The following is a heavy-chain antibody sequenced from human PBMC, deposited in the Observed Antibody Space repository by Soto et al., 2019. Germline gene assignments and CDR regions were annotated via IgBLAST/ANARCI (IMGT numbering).Heavy chain of an antibody. CDR3: ARQDTAILSCLDY. V-gene: IGHV4-39*01. D-gene: IGHD5-18*01. J-gene: IGHJ4*02. Sequence: LSLTCTVSGGSISSSSYYWGWIRQPPGKGLEWIGSIYYSGSTYYNPSLKSRVTISVDTSKNQFSLKLSSVTAADTAVYYCARQDTAILSCLDYWGQGTLVTVSS. CDR2: IYYSGST. CDR1: GGSISSSSYY.